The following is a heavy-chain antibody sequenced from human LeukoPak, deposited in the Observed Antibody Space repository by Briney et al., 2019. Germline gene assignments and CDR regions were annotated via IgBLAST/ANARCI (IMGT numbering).Heavy chain of an antibody. Sequence: GESLKISCKGSGYSFTSYWIGWVRQMPGKGLEWMAIIYPGDSDTRYSPSFKGQVTISADKSISTAYLQWSSLKASDTAMYYCARSYGSGSYNPYYYYGMDVWGQGTTVTVSS. D-gene: IGHD3-10*01. J-gene: IGHJ6*02. CDR1: GYSFTSYW. CDR2: IYPGDSDT. V-gene: IGHV5-51*01. CDR3: ARSYGSGSYNPYYYYGMDV.